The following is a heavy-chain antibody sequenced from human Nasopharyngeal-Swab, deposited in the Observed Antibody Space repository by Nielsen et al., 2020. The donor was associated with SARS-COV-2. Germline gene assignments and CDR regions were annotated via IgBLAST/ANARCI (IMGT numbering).Heavy chain of an antibody. D-gene: IGHD6-19*01. J-gene: IGHJ6*02. CDR2: IWYDGSNK. V-gene: IGHV3-33*01. CDR1: GFIFSSYV. Sequence: GESLKISCAASGFIFSSYVMHWVRPAPGKGLEWVAVIWYDGSNKYYADSVKGRFTISRDNSKNTLYLQMNSLRAEDTAVYYCARDEAVAQLSYYGMDVWGQGTTVTVSS. CDR3: ARDEAVAQLSYYGMDV.